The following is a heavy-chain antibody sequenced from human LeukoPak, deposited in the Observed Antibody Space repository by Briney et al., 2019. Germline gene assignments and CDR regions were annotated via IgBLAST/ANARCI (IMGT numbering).Heavy chain of an antibody. CDR1: GFTFSSYW. Sequence: GGSLRLSCAASGFTFSSYWMHWVRQAPGKGLVWVSRIISDGSSTSYADSVKGRFTISRDNAKNTLYLQMNSLRAEDTAVYYCARDRHQYVDWFDPWGQGTLVTASS. CDR3: ARDRHQYVDWFDP. J-gene: IGHJ5*02. V-gene: IGHV3-74*01. D-gene: IGHD2-8*01. CDR2: IISDGSST.